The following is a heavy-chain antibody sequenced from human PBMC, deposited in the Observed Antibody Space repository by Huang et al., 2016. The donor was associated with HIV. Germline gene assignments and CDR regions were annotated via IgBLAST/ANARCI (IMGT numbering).Heavy chain of an antibody. CDR1: GDFISSTNYY. V-gene: IGHV4-39*01. D-gene: IGHD6-13*01. CDR2: VYQSGVT. J-gene: IGHJ4*02. CDR3: ASQHIGAAATWF. Sequence: QLQLQESGPGQVKPSETLSLTCTVSGDFISSTNYYWGWIRQSPGKGLEWVGSVYQSGVTNYNPSLKGRVTLSVDTSRNQFSLRLNSVTAADTAVYYCASQHIGAAATWFWGRGTQVAVSS.